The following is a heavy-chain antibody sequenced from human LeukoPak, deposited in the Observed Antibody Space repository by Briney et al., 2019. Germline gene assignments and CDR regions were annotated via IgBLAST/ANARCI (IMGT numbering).Heavy chain of an antibody. D-gene: IGHD2-21*02. J-gene: IGHJ4*02. V-gene: IGHV3-23*01. CDR2: ISGSGGST. Sequence: GGSLRLSCAASGFTFSSYAMSWVRQAPGKGLEWVSAISGSGGSTYYADSVKGRFTISRDNSKNTLYLQMNSLRAEDTAVYYCARVVLAYCGGDCSEGADYWGQGTLVTVSS. CDR1: GFTFSSYA. CDR3: ARVVLAYCGGDCSEGADY.